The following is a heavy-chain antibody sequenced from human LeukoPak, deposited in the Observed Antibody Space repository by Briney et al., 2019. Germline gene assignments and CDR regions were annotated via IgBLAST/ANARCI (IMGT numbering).Heavy chain of an antibody. CDR1: GGSISSSSYY. CDR2: IYYSGST. CDR3: ARDRGHYGMDV. Sequence: SETLSLTCTVSGGSISSSSYYGGWLRQPPGRGVEGIGSIYYSGSTYYNPSLKSRVTISVDTSKNQFSLKLSSVTAADTAVYYCARDRGHYGMDVWGQGTTVTVSS. J-gene: IGHJ6*02. V-gene: IGHV4-39*07. D-gene: IGHD3-10*01.